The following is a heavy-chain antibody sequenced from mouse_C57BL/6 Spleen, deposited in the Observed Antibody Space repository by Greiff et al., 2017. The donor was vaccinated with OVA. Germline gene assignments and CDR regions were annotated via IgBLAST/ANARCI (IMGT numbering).Heavy chain of an antibody. J-gene: IGHJ3*01. CDR2: IDPETGGT. V-gene: IGHV1-15*01. Sequence: QVQLQQSGAELVRPGASVTLSCKASGYTFTNYEMHWVKQTPVHGLEWIGAIDPETGGTAYNQKFKGKARLTADKSSSTAYMELRSLTSADSAVYYCTGRAYWGQGTLVTVSA. CDR1: GYTFTNYE. CDR3: TGRAY.